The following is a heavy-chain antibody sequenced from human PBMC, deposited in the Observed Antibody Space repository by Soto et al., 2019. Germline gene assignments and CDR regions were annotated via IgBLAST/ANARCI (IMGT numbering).Heavy chain of an antibody. CDR2: IFSDAER. J-gene: IGHJ6*04. V-gene: IGHV2-26*03. D-gene: IGHD1-1*01. CDR3: ALRNADTYSHYYDMEV. Sequence: VPTPVNQTETLTLTCTISGFSLSNGRMGVSWIRQSPGKALEWLAHIFSDAERSYSTSMQSRLTISTDTSGTQVVLTMTNMAPLDTGTYYCALRNADTYSHYYDMEVWREGPPGTGSS. CDR1: GFSLSNGRMG.